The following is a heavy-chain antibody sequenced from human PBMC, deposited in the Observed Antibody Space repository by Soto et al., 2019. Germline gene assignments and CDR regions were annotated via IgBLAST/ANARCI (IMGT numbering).Heavy chain of an antibody. V-gene: IGHV3-7*01. CDR3: ARDLGSSSWYGPYYYYGMDV. J-gene: IGHJ6*02. Sequence: EVQLVESGGGLVQPGGSLRLSCAASGFTFSNYWMSWVRQAPGKGLEWVANIKQDGREKYYVDSVKGRFTISRDNAKNSLYLQMNSLRAEDTAVYYCARDLGSSSWYGPYYYYGMDVWGQGTTVTVSS. D-gene: IGHD6-13*01. CDR2: IKQDGREK. CDR1: GFTFSNYW.